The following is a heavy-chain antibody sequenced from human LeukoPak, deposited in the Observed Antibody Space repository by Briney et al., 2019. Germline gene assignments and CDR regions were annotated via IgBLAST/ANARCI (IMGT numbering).Heavy chain of an antibody. V-gene: IGHV4-59*01. CDR2: IYYSGST. CDR3: ARSYIAALRYFDY. Sequence: SETLSLTCAVYGGSFSGYYWSWIRQPPGKGLEWIGYIYYSGSTNYNPSLKSRVTISVDTSKNQFSLKLSSVTAADTAVYYCARSYIAALRYFDYWGQGTLVTVSS. D-gene: IGHD6-6*01. J-gene: IGHJ4*02. CDR1: GGSFSGYY.